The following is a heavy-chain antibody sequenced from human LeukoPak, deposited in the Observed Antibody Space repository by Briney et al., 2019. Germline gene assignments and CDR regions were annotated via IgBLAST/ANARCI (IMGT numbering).Heavy chain of an antibody. V-gene: IGHV1-18*01. CDR2: ISAYNGNT. J-gene: IGHJ5*02. CDR3: ARDGGYCSGGSCPDNWFDP. CDR1: GYTFTSYG. D-gene: IGHD2-15*01. Sequence: ASVKVSCKASGYTFTSYGIRWVRQAPGRGLEWMGWISAYNGNTNYAQKLQGRVTMTTDTSTSTAYMELRSLRSDDTAVYYCARDGGYCSGGSCPDNWFDPWGQGTLVTVSS.